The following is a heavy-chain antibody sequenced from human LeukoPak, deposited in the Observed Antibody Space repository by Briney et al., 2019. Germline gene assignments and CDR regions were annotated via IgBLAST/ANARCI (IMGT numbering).Heavy chain of an antibody. CDR1: GGSLSGYY. CDR3: ARGRRQRTRAPFDI. Sequence: SEALSLTRAVCGGSLSGYYWTWLRPPPGKGLEWVGEIKHSGGTVHNPPLKSRVTVPLDTSKNQFSLKVAAVTGADTAVDYCARGRRQRTRAPFDIWGEGRMVSVCS. J-gene: IGHJ3*02. D-gene: IGHD1-1*01. CDR2: IKHSGGT. V-gene: IGHV4-34*01.